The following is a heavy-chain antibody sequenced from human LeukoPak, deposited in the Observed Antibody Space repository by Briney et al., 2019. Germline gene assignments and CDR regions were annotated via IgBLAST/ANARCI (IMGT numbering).Heavy chain of an antibody. V-gene: IGHV4-4*02. CDR1: GGSISSSNW. CDR3: ARDLGDFDAFDI. Sequence: PSGTLSLTCAVSGGSISSSNWWSWVRQPPGKGLEWIGYIYYSGSTYYNPSLKSRVTISVDTSKNQFSLKLSSVTAADTAVYYCARDLGDFDAFDIWGQGTMVTVSS. CDR2: IYYSGST. D-gene: IGHD2-21*02. J-gene: IGHJ3*02.